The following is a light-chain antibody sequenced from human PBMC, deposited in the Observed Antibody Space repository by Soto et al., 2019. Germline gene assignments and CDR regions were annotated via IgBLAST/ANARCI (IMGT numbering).Light chain of an antibody. CDR1: QGISSY. Sequence: DIQLTQSPSFLSASVGDRVTITCRASQGISSYLAWYQQKPGKAPKLLIYAASILQSGVPSRFSGSGSGTEFTLTISSLQPEDFATYYCQQLNSYPRTFGRGIEVEIK. CDR3: QQLNSYPRT. CDR2: AAS. J-gene: IGKJ1*01. V-gene: IGKV1-9*01.